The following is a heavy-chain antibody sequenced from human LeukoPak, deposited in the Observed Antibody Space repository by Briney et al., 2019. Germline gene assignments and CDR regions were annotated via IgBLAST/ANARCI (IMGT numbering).Heavy chain of an antibody. CDR2: IPSNGGTT. CDR1: GFTFRGYA. D-gene: IGHD2-21*02. V-gene: IGHV3-64D*06. CDR3: VRDRVVVTATFDC. Sequence: PGGSLRLSCSASGFTFRGYAMQWVRQAPGKGLEYVSGIPSNGGTTYYADSVKGRFTISRDNSKNTLYLQMSSLRAEDTAVYFCVRDRVVVTATFDCWGQGTLVTVSS. J-gene: IGHJ4*02.